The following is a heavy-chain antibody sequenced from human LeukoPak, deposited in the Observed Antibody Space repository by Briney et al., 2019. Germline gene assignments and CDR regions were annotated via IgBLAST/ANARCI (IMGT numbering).Heavy chain of an antibody. D-gene: IGHD2-2*01. CDR1: GGSISSSSYY. CDR3: AKQAYCSSTRCYPFDY. Sequence: SETLSLTCTVSGGSISSSSYYWGWIRQPPGKGLEWIGSIYYSGSTYYNPSLKSRVTISLDTSKSQFSLKLSSVTAADTAVYYCAKQAYCSSTRCYPFDYWGQGTLVTVSS. V-gene: IGHV4-39*01. J-gene: IGHJ4*02. CDR2: IYYSGST.